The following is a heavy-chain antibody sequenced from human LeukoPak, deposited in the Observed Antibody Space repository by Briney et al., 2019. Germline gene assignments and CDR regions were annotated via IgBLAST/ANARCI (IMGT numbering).Heavy chain of an antibody. CDR3: ARDGGYCSGGSCYSYYYYYMDV. CDR2: INPNSGGT. D-gene: IGHD2-15*01. V-gene: IGHV1-2*02. Sequence: ASVKVSCKASGYTFTGYYMHWVRQAPGQGLEWMGWINPNSGGTNYAQKFQGRVTMTRDTSISTAYMELSRLRSDDTAVYYCARDGGYCSGGSCYSYYYYYMDVWGKGTTVTVSS. J-gene: IGHJ6*03. CDR1: GYTFTGYY.